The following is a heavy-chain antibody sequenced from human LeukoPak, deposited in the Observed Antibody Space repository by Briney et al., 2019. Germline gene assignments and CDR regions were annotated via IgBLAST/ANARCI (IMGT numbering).Heavy chain of an antibody. D-gene: IGHD3-22*01. V-gene: IGHV4-30-4*01. Sequence: SETLSLTCTVSGGSISSGDYYWSWIRQPPGKGLEWIGYIYYSGSTYYNPSLKSRVTISVDTSKNQFSLKLSSVTAADTAVYYCASLAVDSSGYSDYWGQGTLVTVSS. CDR3: ASLAVDSSGYSDY. J-gene: IGHJ4*02. CDR1: GGSISSGDYY. CDR2: IYYSGST.